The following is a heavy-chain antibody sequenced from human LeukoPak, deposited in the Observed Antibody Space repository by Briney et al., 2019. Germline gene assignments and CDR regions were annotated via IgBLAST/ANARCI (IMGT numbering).Heavy chain of an antibody. J-gene: IGHJ4*02. D-gene: IGHD2-15*01. Sequence: GGSLRLSCAASGFTFSSYAISWGRQAPGKGLEWVSTISSSGGYTFYTDSVKGRFTISRDNSRNTVFLQMNSLRAEDTAIYYCAKVEGIRCSGGSCYSSYFDYWGQGTLVTVSS. V-gene: IGHV3-23*01. CDR3: AKVEGIRCSGGSCYSSYFDY. CDR2: ISSSGGYT. CDR1: GFTFSSYA.